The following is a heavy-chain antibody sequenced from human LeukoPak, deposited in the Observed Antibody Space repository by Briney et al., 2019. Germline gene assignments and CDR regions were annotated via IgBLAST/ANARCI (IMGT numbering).Heavy chain of an antibody. J-gene: IGHJ6*03. V-gene: IGHV4-59*12. CDR3: ARDIVVVPAAIGDYYYYYYMDV. D-gene: IGHD2-2*02. CDR1: GGSISNYY. Sequence: SETLSLTCTVSGGSISNYYWSWIRQPPGKGLEWIGYVYYSWSTNYSPSLRSRVTISVDTSKNQFSLKLSSVTAADTAVYYCARDIVVVPAAIGDYYYYYYMDVWGKGTTVTVSS. CDR2: VYYSWST.